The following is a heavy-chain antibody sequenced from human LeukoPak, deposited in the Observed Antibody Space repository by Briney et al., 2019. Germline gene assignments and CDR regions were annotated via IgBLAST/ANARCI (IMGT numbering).Heavy chain of an antibody. CDR3: ARQGEYSNSWYAY. Sequence: GESLKISCKSSGYTFPNYWIGWVRQMPGKGLEWMGIIYPGDSDTRYSPSFRGQVTISADKSISTAYLQWSSLKASDTAMYYCARQGEYSNSWYAYWGQGTLVTVSS. D-gene: IGHD6-13*01. J-gene: IGHJ4*02. CDR2: IYPGDSDT. V-gene: IGHV5-51*01. CDR1: GYTFPNYW.